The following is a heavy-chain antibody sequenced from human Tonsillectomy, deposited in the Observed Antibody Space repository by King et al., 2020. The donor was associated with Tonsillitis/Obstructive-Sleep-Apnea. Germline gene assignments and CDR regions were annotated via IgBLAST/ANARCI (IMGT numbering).Heavy chain of an antibody. Sequence: VQLVESGGGVVQPGRSLRLSCAASGFTFTSYAMHWVRQAPGKGLEWVAVISYDGSNKYYADSVKGRFTISRDNSKNTLYLQMNSLRAEDTAVYYCAGSWEWFLSRIDYWGQGTLVTVSS. CDR3: AGSWEWFLSRIDY. CDR2: ISYDGSNK. V-gene: IGHV3-30*01. D-gene: IGHD3-3*01. CDR1: GFTFTSYA. J-gene: IGHJ4*02.